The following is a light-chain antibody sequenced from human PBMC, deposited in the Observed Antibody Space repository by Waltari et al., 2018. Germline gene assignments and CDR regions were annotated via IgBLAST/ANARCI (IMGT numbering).Light chain of an antibody. Sequence: QSALTQSASVSGSPGQSITISCTGTSSDVGGYNHVSWYQQHPGKAPKLMIYDVTNRPSGFSNRFSGSKSGNTASLTISGLQAEDEADYYCSSYTSSSALVFGGGTKLTVL. CDR2: DVT. CDR3: SSYTSSSALV. J-gene: IGLJ2*01. CDR1: SSDVGGYNH. V-gene: IGLV2-14*03.